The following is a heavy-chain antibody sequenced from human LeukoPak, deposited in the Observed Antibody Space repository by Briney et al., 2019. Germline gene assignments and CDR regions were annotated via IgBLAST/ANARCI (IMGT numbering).Heavy chain of an antibody. CDR1: GFTSSSYA. J-gene: IGHJ4*02. Sequence: GGSLRLSCAASGFTSSSYAMSWVRQAPGKGLEWVSAISVNGGTIYYADSVQGRFTTSRDNSKNTLYLQMNSLRAVDTAVYYCAKAAPDTTYFDYWGQGTLVTVSS. CDR3: AKAAPDTTYFDY. CDR2: ISVNGGTI. V-gene: IGHV3-23*01. D-gene: IGHD2/OR15-2a*01.